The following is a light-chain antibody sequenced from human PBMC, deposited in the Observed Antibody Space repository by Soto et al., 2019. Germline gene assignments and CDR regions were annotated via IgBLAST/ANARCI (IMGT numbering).Light chain of an antibody. J-gene: IGKJ1*01. CDR1: QTISSW. V-gene: IGKV1-5*03. CDR3: LQDINYPWT. Sequence: IQMTHSPSTLSGSVGDRVTITCRASQTISSWLAWYQQKPGKAPKLLIYKASDLESGVPSRFSGSGSGTDFTLAISSLQPEDSATYYCLQDINYPWTFGQGTKVDIK. CDR2: KAS.